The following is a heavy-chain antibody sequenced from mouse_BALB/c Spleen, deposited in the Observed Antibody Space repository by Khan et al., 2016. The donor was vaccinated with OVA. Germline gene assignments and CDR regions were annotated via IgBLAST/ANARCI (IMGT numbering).Heavy chain of an antibody. Sequence: QVQLKESGPGLVVPSQSLSITCTVSGFSLSRYNIHWVRQPPGKGLEWLGMIWGGGGTDYNSTLKIRLSISKDNSKSQVFLKMNRLQTDDTAMYFWARAYYRYDGYYAMDYWGQGTSVTVSS. CDR1: GFSLSRYN. CDR2: IWGGGGT. D-gene: IGHD2-14*01. V-gene: IGHV2-6-4*01. J-gene: IGHJ4*01. CDR3: ARAYYRYDGYYAMDY.